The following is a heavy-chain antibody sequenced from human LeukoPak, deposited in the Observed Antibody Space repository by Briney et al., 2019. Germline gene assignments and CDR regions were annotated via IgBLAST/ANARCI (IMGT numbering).Heavy chain of an antibody. CDR2: IYYSGST. CDR1: GGSISSYY. CDR3: ARDQVDTDAFDI. J-gene: IGHJ3*02. Sequence: SETLSLTCTVSGGSISSYYWSWIRQPPGKGLEWIGYIYYSGSTNYNPSLKSRVTISVDTSKNQFSLKLSSVTAADTAMYYCARDQVDTDAFDIWGQGTMVTVSS. V-gene: IGHV4-59*13. D-gene: IGHD5-18*01.